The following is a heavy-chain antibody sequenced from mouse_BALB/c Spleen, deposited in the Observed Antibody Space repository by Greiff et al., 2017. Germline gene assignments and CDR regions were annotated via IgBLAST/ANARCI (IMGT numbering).Heavy chain of an antibody. CDR2: IYPGDGDT. Sequence: VQLQQSGPELVKPGASVKISCKASGYAFSSSWLNWVKQRPGQGLEWIGRIYPGDGDTNYNGKFKGKATLTADKSSSTDYMQLSSLTSVDSAVYYRARRKRGQEYFDDWGQGTTLTVAS. D-gene: IGHD3-1*01. J-gene: IGHJ2*01. V-gene: IGHV1-82*01. CDR1: GYAFSSSW. CDR3: ARRKRGQEYFDD.